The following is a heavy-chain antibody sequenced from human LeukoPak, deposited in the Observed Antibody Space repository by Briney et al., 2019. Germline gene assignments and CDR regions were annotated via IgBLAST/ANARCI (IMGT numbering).Heavy chain of an antibody. D-gene: IGHD5-18*01. CDR3: ARDLGTAMVLGY. CDR1: GFTFSSYG. Sequence: GGSLRLSCAASGFTFSSYGMHWVRQAPGKGLEWVAVIWYDGSNKYYADSVKGRFTISRDNSKNTLYLQMNSLRAEDTAVYYCARDLGTAMVLGYWGQGTLVTVSS. J-gene: IGHJ4*02. V-gene: IGHV3-33*01. CDR2: IWYDGSNK.